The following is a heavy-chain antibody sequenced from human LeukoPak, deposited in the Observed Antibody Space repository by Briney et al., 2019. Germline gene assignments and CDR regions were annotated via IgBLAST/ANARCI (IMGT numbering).Heavy chain of an antibody. J-gene: IGHJ6*03. Sequence: SDTLSLTCSVSGCPIISHYWSWIRQPPGKGLEWIGYISNSGSTDYNPSLRSRVTMSINTSKNQFSLKLRSVTAADSAVYYCVRDAMEGYYSYYYMDVRGRGTTVTVSS. CDR2: ISNSGST. CDR3: VRDAMEGYYSYYYMDV. CDR1: GCPIISHY. V-gene: IGHV4-59*11. D-gene: IGHD2-2*01.